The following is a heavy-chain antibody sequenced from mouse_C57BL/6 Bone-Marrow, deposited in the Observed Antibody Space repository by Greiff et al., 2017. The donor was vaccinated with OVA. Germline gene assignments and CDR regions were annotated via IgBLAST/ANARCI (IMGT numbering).Heavy chain of an antibody. Sequence: VKVVESGPGLVAPSQSLSITCTVSGFSLTSYGVDWVRQSPGKGLEWLGVIWGVGSTNYNSALKSRLSISKDNSKSQVFLKMNSLQTDDTAMYYCAILYGYDVAYWGQGTLVTVSA. CDR2: IWGVGST. CDR3: AILYGYDVAY. V-gene: IGHV2-6*01. J-gene: IGHJ3*01. CDR1: GFSLTSYG. D-gene: IGHD2-2*01.